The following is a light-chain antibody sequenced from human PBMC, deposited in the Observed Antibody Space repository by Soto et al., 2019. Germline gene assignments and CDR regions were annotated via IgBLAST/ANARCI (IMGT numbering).Light chain of an antibody. CDR2: AAS. CDR3: QHLNGYPRT. J-gene: IGKJ1*01. CDR1: QAISTY. V-gene: IGKV1-9*01. Sequence: DLQLTQSPSFLSASVGDRVTITCRASQAISTYLAWYQQESGKAPKLLIYAASTLQSGVPSRFGGSGSGTEFTLTISSLQPEDFATYYCQHLNGYPRTFGQGTKVEIK.